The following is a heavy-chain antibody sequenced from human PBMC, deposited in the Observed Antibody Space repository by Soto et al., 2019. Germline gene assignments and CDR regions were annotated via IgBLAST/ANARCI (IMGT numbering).Heavy chain of an antibody. CDR1: GGSMSSSY. V-gene: IGHV4-59*12. CDR3: ARSSRGGRAFDY. J-gene: IGHJ4*02. CDR2: IYHSGST. D-gene: IGHD3-10*01. Sequence: PSETMYLTSTASGGSMSSSYLAWIWKPPGKGLEWIGEIYHSGSTNYNPSLKSRVTISVDKSKNQFSLKLSSVTAADTALYYCARSSRGGRAFDYWGQGTLVTVSS.